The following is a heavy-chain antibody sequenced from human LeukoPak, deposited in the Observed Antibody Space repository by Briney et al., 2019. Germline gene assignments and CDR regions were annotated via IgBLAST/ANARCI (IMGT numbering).Heavy chain of an antibody. CDR1: ALPPSNYA. Sequence: PGGSLRLTCAASALPPSNYAMSWVRQAPGKGLEWVSSISDGGWTAYTDSVKGRFFISRETATNTLYLQMNSLRGEDTAVYYCAKECDYGNTSHMPCYWGQGTLVTVSS. J-gene: IGHJ4*02. D-gene: IGHD4-17*01. V-gene: IGHV3-23*01. CDR2: ISDGGWT. CDR3: AKECDYGNTSHMPCY.